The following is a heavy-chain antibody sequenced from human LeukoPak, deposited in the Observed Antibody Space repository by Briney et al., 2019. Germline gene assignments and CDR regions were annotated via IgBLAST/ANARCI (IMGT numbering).Heavy chain of an antibody. Sequence: PGGSLRLSCAASGFTVSSNYMSWVRQAPGKGLEWVAFIRWDATVTHYVDSVKGRFTISRDNSKNTLYLQMDSLRPEDTAVYYCAREHYDSGSYSGNFDYWGQGTLVTVSS. J-gene: IGHJ4*02. CDR3: AREHYDSGSYSGNFDY. V-gene: IGHV3-30*02. CDR2: IRWDATVT. D-gene: IGHD3-10*01. CDR1: GFTVSSNY.